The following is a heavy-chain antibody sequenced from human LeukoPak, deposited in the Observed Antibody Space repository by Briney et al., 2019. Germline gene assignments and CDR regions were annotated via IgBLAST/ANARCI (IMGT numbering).Heavy chain of an antibody. CDR1: GFTFSSYG. D-gene: IGHD4-17*01. CDR2: IRYDGSNK. J-gene: IGHJ4*02. CDR3: AKNGDPGY. V-gene: IGHV3-30*02. Sequence: GGSLRLSCAASGFTFSSYGMHWVRQAPGKGLEWVAFIRYDGSNKYYADSVEGRFTISRDNSKNTLYLHMNSLRAEDTAVYYCAKNGDPGYWGQGTLVTVSS.